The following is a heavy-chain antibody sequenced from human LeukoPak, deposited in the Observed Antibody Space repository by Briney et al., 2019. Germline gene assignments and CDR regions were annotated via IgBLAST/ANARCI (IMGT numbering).Heavy chain of an antibody. CDR3: AKSPRYYYDSSGYSQYYFDY. Sequence: GGSLRLSCAASGFTFSSYAMSWVRQAPGKGPEWVSAISGSGGSTYYADSVKGRFTISRDNSKNTLYLQMNSLRAEDTAVYYCAKSPRYYYDSSGYSQYYFDYWGQGTLVTVSS. CDR2: ISGSGGST. CDR1: GFTFSSYA. J-gene: IGHJ4*02. V-gene: IGHV3-23*01. D-gene: IGHD3-22*01.